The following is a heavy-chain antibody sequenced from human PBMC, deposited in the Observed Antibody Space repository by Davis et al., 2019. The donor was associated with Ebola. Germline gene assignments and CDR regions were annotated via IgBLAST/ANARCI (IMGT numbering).Heavy chain of an antibody. CDR1: GGTFSSYA. V-gene: IGHV1-69*13. CDR2: IIPIFGTA. Sequence: SVKVSCKASGGTFSSYAISWVRQAPGQGLEWMGGIIPIFGTANYAQKFQGRVTITADESTSTAYMELSSLRSEDTAVYYCARVLRGRPEDIVVVPAAYALYYYYMDVWGKGTTVTVSS. CDR3: ARVLRGRPEDIVVVPAAYALYYYYMDV. J-gene: IGHJ6*03. D-gene: IGHD2-2*01.